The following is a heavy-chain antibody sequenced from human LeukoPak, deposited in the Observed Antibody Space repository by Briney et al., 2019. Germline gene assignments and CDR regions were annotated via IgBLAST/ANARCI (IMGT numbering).Heavy chain of an antibody. CDR2: VADYGSV. Sequence: SETLSLTCDVYGGSFTNYFWSWVRQSPGKGLEWIGEVADYGSVNYNPSLQSRVTISLDTSKNHFSLKVSSMTAADTAVYYCARRRVTVIVVSTFDSWGQGTLVTVSS. V-gene: IGHV4-34*01. J-gene: IGHJ4*02. D-gene: IGHD3-22*01. CDR1: GGSFTNYF. CDR3: ARRRVTVIVVSTFDS.